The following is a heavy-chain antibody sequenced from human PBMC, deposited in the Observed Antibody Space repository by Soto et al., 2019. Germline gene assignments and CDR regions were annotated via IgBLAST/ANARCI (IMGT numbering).Heavy chain of an antibody. D-gene: IGHD1-26*01. CDR3: ASVRGRYQKDYVTF. Sequence: EVQLLESGGGLVQPGGSLRLSCAASGFTFTAYAMSWVRQAPGKGLEWVSTFGGSGVTTYYADSVKGRFTISRDTSKKTVYLQRTGLRAEDTGVFYCASVRGRYQKDYVTFWGEGTVVTVSS. J-gene: IGHJ4*02. V-gene: IGHV3-23*01. CDR1: GFTFTAYA. CDR2: FGGSGVTT.